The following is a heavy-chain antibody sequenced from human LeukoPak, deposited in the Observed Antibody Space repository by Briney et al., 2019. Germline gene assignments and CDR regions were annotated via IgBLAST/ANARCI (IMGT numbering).Heavy chain of an antibody. V-gene: IGHV4-59*01. J-gene: IGHJ6*02. CDR1: GGAISSYY. D-gene: IGHD5-12*01. CDR2: IYYSGST. Sequence: SETLSLTCTVSGGAISSYYWGWIRQPPGKGLEWIGYIYYSGSTNYNPSLKSRVTISVDTSKNQFSLKLSSVTAADTAVYYCARAPPDPRGYSGDDHYYYYGMDVWGQGTTVTVSS. CDR3: ARAPPDPRGYSGDDHYYYYGMDV.